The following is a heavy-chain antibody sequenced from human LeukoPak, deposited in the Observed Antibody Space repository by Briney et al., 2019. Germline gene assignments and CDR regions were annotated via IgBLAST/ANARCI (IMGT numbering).Heavy chain of an antibody. V-gene: IGHV1-2*02. CDR3: AGNSVDTLNWFDP. Sequence: ASVKVSCKATGYTFTGYYMHWVRQAPGQGLEWMGWINPNSGGTNYAQKFQGRVTMTRDTSISTAYMELSRLRSDDTAVYYCAGNSVDTLNWFDPWGQGTLVTVSS. CDR2: INPNSGGT. J-gene: IGHJ5*02. CDR1: GYTFTGYY. D-gene: IGHD5-18*01.